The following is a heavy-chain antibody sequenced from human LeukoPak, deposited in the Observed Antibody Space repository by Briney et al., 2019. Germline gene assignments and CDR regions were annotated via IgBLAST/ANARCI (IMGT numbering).Heavy chain of an antibody. CDR2: SGWTGIGT. CDR3: VRSRAASLGYFDS. V-gene: IGHV3-43D*03. CDR1: GFIFNDYA. D-gene: IGHD7-27*01. Sequence: GGSRRLSCAVSGFIFNDYALHWVRQVPGKGLEWLSFSGWTGIGTDYGDSVKGRFTISRDDSKNSLYLQMHSLRSEDSALYYCVRSRAASLGYFDSWGQGTLVTVSS. J-gene: IGHJ4*02.